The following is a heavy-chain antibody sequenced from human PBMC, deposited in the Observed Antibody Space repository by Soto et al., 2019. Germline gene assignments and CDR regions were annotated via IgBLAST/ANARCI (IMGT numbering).Heavy chain of an antibody. CDR3: AREPKQNYDSSPWNGGFDS. CDR1: GDSISSPHYY. CDR2: IYYAGNN. D-gene: IGHD3-22*01. Sequence: PSETLSLTCTVSGDSISSPHYYWTWIRQPPGKGLEWVGYIYYAGNNFYNLALKSRVAMSVDPSTNQFSLKLASVTDADTAVYFCAREPKQNYDSSPWNGGFDSWGPGTLVTVSS. J-gene: IGHJ4*02. V-gene: IGHV4-30-4*01.